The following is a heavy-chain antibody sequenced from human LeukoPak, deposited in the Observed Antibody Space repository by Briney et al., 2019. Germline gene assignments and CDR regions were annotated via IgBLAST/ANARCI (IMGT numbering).Heavy chain of an antibody. CDR3: AKVYCSGGSCYGTGNYYYMDV. CDR2: IRYDGDNK. J-gene: IGHJ6*03. V-gene: IGHV3-30*02. Sequence: PGRSLRLSCAASGFTFSSYAMHWIRQAPGKGLEWVAFIRYDGDNKYYADSVKGRFTISRDNSKNTLYLQMNSLRVEDTAVYYCAKVYCSGGSCYGTGNYYYMDVWGKGTTVTISS. D-gene: IGHD2-15*01. CDR1: GFTFSSYA.